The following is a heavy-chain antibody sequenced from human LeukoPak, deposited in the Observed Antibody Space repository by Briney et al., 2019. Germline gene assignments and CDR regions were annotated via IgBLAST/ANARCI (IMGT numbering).Heavy chain of an antibody. CDR3: ARELVGATDY. CDR2: IYTSGST. Sequence: SETLSLTCTVSGGSISSGSYYWSWIRQPAGKGLEWIGRIYTSGSTNYNPSLKSRVTISVDTSKNQFSLKLSSVTAADTAVYYCARELVGATDYWGQGTLVTVSS. D-gene: IGHD1-26*01. J-gene: IGHJ4*02. CDR1: GGSISSGSYY. V-gene: IGHV4-61*02.